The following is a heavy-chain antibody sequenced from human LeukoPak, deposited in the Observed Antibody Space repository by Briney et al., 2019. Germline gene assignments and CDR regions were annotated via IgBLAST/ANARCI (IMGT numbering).Heavy chain of an antibody. V-gene: IGHV3-21*01. CDR3: ARENGYRLDY. CDR1: GFTFSSYS. Sequence: GGSLRLSCAASGFTFSSYSMNWVRQAPGEGLEWVSSISSSSSYIYYADSVKGRFTISRDNARNSLYLQINSLRVDDTAVYFCARENGYRLDYWGQGSLVTVSS. J-gene: IGHJ4*02. CDR2: ISSSSSYI. D-gene: IGHD5-18*01.